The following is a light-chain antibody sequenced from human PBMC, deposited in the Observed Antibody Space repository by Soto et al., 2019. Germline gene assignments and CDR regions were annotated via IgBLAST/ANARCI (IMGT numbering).Light chain of an antibody. Sequence: DIQMTQSPSSLSASVGDRVTITCQASQDISNYLNWYQQKPGKAPKLLIYDASNLETGVPSRFSGSGSGTDFTFTISSLQPEDIATYYRQQYDNLPFTFGPGTNVDIK. CDR3: QQYDNLPFT. CDR2: DAS. V-gene: IGKV1-33*01. CDR1: QDISNY. J-gene: IGKJ3*01.